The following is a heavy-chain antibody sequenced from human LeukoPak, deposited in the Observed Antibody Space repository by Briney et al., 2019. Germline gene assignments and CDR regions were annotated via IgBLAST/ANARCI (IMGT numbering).Heavy chain of an antibody. CDR3: ARDWGGAVDY. Sequence: SQTLSLTCTVSGGSISSGGYYWSWIRQHPGQGLEWIGYIYYSGSTYYNPSLKSRVTISVDTSKNQFSLKLSSVTAADTAVYYCARDWGGAVDYWGQGTLVTVSS. CDR1: GGSISSGGYY. J-gene: IGHJ4*02. CDR2: IYYSGST. V-gene: IGHV4-31*03. D-gene: IGHD3-16*01.